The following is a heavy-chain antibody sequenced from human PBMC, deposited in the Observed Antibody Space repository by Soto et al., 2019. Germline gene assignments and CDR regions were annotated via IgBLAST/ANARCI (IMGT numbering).Heavy chain of an antibody. CDR3: ARGGGVGVAGSAAFDM. J-gene: IGHJ3*02. D-gene: IGHD3-3*01. V-gene: IGHV1-2*02. Sequence: QLHLVQSGGVVKKPGASVTVSCSASGYPVTAYYMHWVRQAPGRGLEWMGGINPATGAAKYTQTFQGRGPMARDTATSTVFMELSGLTSEDTAVFYCARGGGVGVAGSAAFDMWGHGTLVTVSS. CDR1: GYPVTAYY. CDR2: INPATGAA.